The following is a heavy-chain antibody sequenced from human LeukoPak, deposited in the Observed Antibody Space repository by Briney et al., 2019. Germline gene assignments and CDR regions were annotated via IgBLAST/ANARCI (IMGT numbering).Heavy chain of an antibody. CDR2: VSSSSSYT. J-gene: IGHJ3*02. CDR1: GFTFSDYY. D-gene: IGHD3-22*01. CDR3: ARGWTYYYDSSGYYRAFDI. V-gene: IGHV3-11*06. Sequence: GGSLRLSCAASGFTFSDYYMSWIRQAPGRGLEWVSYVSSSSSYTNYADSVRGRFTISRDNAKDSLYLQMNSLRAEDTAVYYCARGWTYYYDSSGYYRAFDIWGQGTMVTVSS.